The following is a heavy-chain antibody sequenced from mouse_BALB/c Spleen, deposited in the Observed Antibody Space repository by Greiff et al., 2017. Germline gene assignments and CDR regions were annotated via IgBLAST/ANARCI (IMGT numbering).Heavy chain of an antibody. V-gene: IGHV1-7*01. J-gene: IGHJ3*01. CDR1: GYTFTSYW. D-gene: IGHD2-1*01. Sequence: VQVVESGAELAKPGASVKMSCKASGYTFTSYWMHWVKQRPGQGLEWIGYINPSTGYTEYNQKFKDKATLTADKSSSTAYMQLSSLTSEDSAVYYCARPRFYGNYVWFAYWGQGTLVTVSA. CDR3: ARPRFYGNYVWFAY. CDR2: INPSTGYT.